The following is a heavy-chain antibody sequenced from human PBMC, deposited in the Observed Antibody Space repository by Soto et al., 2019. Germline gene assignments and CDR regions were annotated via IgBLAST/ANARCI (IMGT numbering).Heavy chain of an antibody. CDR3: ARGSHVTTSMELDY. CDR2: IRFDGSHE. D-gene: IGHD5-18*01. V-gene: IGHV3-33*01. CDR1: GFTFNTYG. Sequence: GGSLRLSCAASGFTFNTYGMHWVRQAPSKGLEWVAVIRFDGSHEYYADSVKGRFTISRDNSKNTLHLQMNSLRAEDTALYYCARGSHVTTSMELDYWGQGALVTVSS. J-gene: IGHJ4*02.